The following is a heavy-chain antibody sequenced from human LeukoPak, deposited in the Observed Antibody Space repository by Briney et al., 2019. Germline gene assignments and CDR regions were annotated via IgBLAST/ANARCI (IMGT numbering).Heavy chain of an antibody. CDR1: GGTFSSYA. CDR2: ISAYNGNT. Sequence: ASVEVSCKASGGTFSSYAISWVRQAPGQGLEWMGWISAYNGNTNYAQKLQGRVTMTTDTSTSTAYMELRSLRSDDTAVYYCARGTHYYDSSGYYTSVYYYYMDVWGKGTTVTVSS. D-gene: IGHD3-22*01. J-gene: IGHJ6*03. V-gene: IGHV1-18*01. CDR3: ARGTHYYDSSGYYTSVYYYYMDV.